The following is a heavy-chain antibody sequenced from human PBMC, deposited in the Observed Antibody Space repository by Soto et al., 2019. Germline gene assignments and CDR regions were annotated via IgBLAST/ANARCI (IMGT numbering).Heavy chain of an antibody. CDR2: INPNNGGT. CDR3: ARFDGVVIKHYDY. J-gene: IGHJ4*02. CDR1: GHTPTAYY. V-gene: IGHV1-2*02. D-gene: IGHD3-3*01. Sequence: ASVKVSCKPSGHTPTAYYMHWVRQAPGQGLEWMGWINPNNGGTNYAQKFQGRVTMTRDTSISSTYRGPSTQSSDTTAMYYCARFDGVVIKHYDYWGQRTLVTVSS.